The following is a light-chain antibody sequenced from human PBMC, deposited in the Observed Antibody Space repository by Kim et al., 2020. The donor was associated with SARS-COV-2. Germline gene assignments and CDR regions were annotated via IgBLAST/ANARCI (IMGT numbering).Light chain of an antibody. CDR2: VNSDGSH. CDR3: QTWGTGIVV. CDR1: SGHSINA. J-gene: IGLJ2*01. Sequence: ASVKLTCTLSSGHSINAIAWHQQQPEKGPRYLMRVNSDGSHTKGDGIPDRFSGSSSGAERYLTISSLQSDDEADYYCQTWGTGIVVFGGGTKLTVL. V-gene: IGLV4-69*01.